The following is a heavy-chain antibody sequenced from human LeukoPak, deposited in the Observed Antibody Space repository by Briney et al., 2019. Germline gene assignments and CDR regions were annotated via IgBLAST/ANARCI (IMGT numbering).Heavy chain of an antibody. D-gene: IGHD6-6*01. Sequence: SVKVSCKASGGTFSSYAISWVRQAPGQGLEWMGRIIPILGIANYAQKFQGRVTITAGKSTSTAYMELSSLRSEDTAVYYCARRGSSVDYWGQGTLVTVSS. J-gene: IGHJ4*02. CDR2: IIPILGIA. CDR1: GGTFSSYA. V-gene: IGHV1-69*04. CDR3: ARRGSSVDY.